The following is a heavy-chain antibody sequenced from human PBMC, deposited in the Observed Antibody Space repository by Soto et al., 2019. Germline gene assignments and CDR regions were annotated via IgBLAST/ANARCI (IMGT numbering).Heavy chain of an antibody. V-gene: IGHV4-4*02. CDR3: ARGIEGYCSSTSCDYDYYYMDV. J-gene: IGHJ6*03. D-gene: IGHD2-2*01. CDR1: SGSISSSNW. CDR2: ISHSGST. Sequence: QVQLQESGPGLVKPSGTLSLTCAVSSGSISSSNWWSWVRQPPGKGLEWIGEISHSGSTNYNPSLKSRVTISVDKSKNQFSRKLSSVPAADTSVYYCARGIEGYCSSTSCDYDYYYMDVWGKGTTVTVSS.